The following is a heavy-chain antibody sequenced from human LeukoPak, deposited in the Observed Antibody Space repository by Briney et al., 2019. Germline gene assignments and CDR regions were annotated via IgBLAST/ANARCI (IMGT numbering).Heavy chain of an antibody. CDR2: ISGSGGST. CDR3: AKRDQQYSSSWYSASYYFDY. V-gene: IGHV3-23*01. D-gene: IGHD6-13*01. CDR1: GLTFSSYA. Sequence: GGSLRLSCAASGLTFSSYAMNWVRQASGKGLEWVSAISGSGGSTYYADSVKGRFTISRDNSKNTLYLQMNSLRAEDTAVYYCAKRDQQYSSSWYSASYYFDYWGQGTLVTVSS. J-gene: IGHJ4*02.